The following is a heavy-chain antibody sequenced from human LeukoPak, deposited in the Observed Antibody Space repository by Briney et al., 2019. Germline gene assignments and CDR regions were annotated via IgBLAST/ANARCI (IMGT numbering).Heavy chain of an antibody. V-gene: IGHV3-30*02. CDR2: IRYDGSNK. D-gene: IGHD6-25*01. J-gene: IGHJ4*02. Sequence: GGSLRLSCAASGFTFSSYGMHWVRQAPGKGLEWVAFIRYDGSNKYYADSVKGRFTISRDNSKNTLYLQMNSLRAEDTAVYYCAKGSIAAALHYFDYWGQGTLVTVSS. CDR3: AKGSIAAALHYFDY. CDR1: GFTFSSYG.